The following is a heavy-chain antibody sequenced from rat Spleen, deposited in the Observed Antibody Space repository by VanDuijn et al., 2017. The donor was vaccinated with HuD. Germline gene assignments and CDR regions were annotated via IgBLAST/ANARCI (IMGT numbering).Heavy chain of an antibody. Sequence: EVQLVESGGGLVQPGGSLKLSCVASGFTFNNYWMTWIRQAPGKGLEWVASITNASGRTYYPDSVKGRFTISRDTAQNTLYLQMDSLRSEDAATYYCATQHYGSPGGFAYWGQGTLVTVSS. J-gene: IGHJ3*01. V-gene: IGHV5-31*01. CDR1: GFTFNNYW. D-gene: IGHD1-3*01. CDR2: ITNASGRT. CDR3: ATQHYGSPGGFAY.